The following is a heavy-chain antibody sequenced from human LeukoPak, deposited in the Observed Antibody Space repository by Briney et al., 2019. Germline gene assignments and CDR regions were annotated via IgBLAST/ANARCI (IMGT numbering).Heavy chain of an antibody. D-gene: IGHD3-9*01. CDR1: GFTSSSYW. Sequence: AGGSLRPSCEASGFTSSSYWMSWVRQAPGKGLEWVANIKTDGSEKYYVDSVKGRFTISRDNAKNSLYLQMNSLRAEDTAVYYCARDYTGYFPWGQGTLVIVSS. V-gene: IGHV3-7*03. CDR2: IKTDGSEK. J-gene: IGHJ5*02. CDR3: ARDYTGYFP.